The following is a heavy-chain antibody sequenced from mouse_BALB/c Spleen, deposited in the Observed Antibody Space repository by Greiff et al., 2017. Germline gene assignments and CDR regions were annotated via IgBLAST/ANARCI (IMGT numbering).Heavy chain of an antibody. Sequence: VQLQQPGAELVKPGTSVKLSCKASGYNFTSYWINWVKLRPGQGLEWIGDIYPGSGSTNYNEKFKSKATLTVDTSSSTAYMQLSSLASEDSALYYCARPLYYGSRWFAYWGQGTLVTVSA. CDR2: IYPGSGST. CDR3: ARPLYYGSRWFAY. J-gene: IGHJ3*01. V-gene: IGHV1-55*01. D-gene: IGHD1-1*01. CDR1: GYNFTSYW.